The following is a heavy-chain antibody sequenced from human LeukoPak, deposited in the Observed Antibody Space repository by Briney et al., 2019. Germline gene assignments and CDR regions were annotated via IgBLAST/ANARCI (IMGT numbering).Heavy chain of an antibody. V-gene: IGHV4-34*01. Sequence: SETLSLTCAVYGGSFSGYYWSWIRQPPGKGLEWIGEISHSGSTNYNPSLKSRVTISVDTSKNQFSLKLSSVTAADTAVYYCARDVISDYWGQGTLVTVSS. D-gene: IGHD3-16*02. J-gene: IGHJ4*02. CDR2: ISHSGST. CDR1: GGSFSGYY. CDR3: ARDVISDY.